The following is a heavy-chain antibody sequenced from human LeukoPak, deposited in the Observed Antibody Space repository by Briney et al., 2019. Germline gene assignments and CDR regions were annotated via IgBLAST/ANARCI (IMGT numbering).Heavy chain of an antibody. CDR1: GFFFSSYA. D-gene: IGHD3-3*01. V-gene: IGHV3-23*01. CDR2: FSGSGGST. CDR3: AKSEYYDFWSGPPH. J-gene: IGHJ3*01. Sequence: GASLRLSWAAAGFFFSSYARSGGRQAPGKVLGWGSAFSGSGGSTYDADSVKGRFTISRDNPKNTLYLQMKSLRAEDTAVYYCAKSEYYDFWSGPPHWGQGTMVTVSS.